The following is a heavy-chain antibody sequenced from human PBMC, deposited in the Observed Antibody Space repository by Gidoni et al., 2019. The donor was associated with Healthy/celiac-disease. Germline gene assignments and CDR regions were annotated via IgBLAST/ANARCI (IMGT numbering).Heavy chain of an antibody. V-gene: IGHV3-11*05. D-gene: IGHD2-15*01. CDR2: ISSSSSYT. CDR1: GFTFSDYY. J-gene: IGHJ3*02. CDR3: ARYCSGGSCYSFDPDDAFDI. Sequence: QVQLVESGGGLVKPGGSLRLSCAASGFTFSDYYMSWIRQAPGKGLEWVSYISSSSSYTNYADSVKGRFTISRDNAKNSLYLQMNSLRAEDTAVYYCARYCSGGSCYSFDPDDAFDIWGQGTMVTVSS.